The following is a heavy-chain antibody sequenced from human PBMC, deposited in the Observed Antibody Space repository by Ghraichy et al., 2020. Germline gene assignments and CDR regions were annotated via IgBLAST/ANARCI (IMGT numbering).Heavy chain of an antibody. CDR3: ASSPVTTYGTALDH. V-gene: IGHV3-74*01. D-gene: IGHD4-17*01. CDR1: GFTFSTCW. J-gene: IGHJ4*02. Sequence: LTCAASGFTFSTCWMHWVRQAPGKGLVWVSRLTSDGSTTVYADSVKGRFTISRDNAKNTLYLQMNSLRAEDTAVYYCASSPVTTYGTALDHWGQGTPVTVSS. CDR2: LTSDGSTT.